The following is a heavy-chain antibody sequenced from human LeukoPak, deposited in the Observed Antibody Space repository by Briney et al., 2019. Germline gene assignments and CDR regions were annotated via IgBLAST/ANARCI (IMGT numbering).Heavy chain of an antibody. V-gene: IGHV1-2*02. CDR2: INPNSGDT. Sequence: ASVKVSCKASGYTFTGYYMHWVRQAPGQGLEWVGWINPNSGDTHSAQNFQGRVTMTRDTSISTASMDLSRLRSDDTAVYYCARAPKNDAYDIWGRGTMVTVSS. J-gene: IGHJ3*02. CDR1: GYTFTGYY. CDR3: ARAPKNDAYDI.